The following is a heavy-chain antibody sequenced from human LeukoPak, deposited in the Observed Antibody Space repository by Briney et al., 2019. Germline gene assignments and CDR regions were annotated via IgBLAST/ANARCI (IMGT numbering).Heavy chain of an antibody. D-gene: IGHD5-12*01. Sequence: SETLSLTCAVYGGSFSGYYWSWIRQPPGKGLEWTGEINHSGSTNYNPSLKSRVTISVDTSKNQFSLKLSSVTAADTAVYYCARGGGWLPFDYWGQGALVTVSS. CDR2: INHSGST. CDR1: GGSFSGYY. V-gene: IGHV4-34*01. J-gene: IGHJ4*02. CDR3: ARGGGWLPFDY.